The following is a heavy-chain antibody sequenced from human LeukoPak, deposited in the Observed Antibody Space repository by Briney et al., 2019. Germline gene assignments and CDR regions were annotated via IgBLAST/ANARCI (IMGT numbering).Heavy chain of an antibody. Sequence: SVKVSCKASGGTFSSYAISWVRQAPGQGLEWMGGIIPIFGTANYAQKFQGRVTITTGESTSTAYMELSSLRSEDTAVYYCARDPPYYYDSSENAFDIWGQGTMVTVSS. CDR3: ARDPPYYYDSSENAFDI. V-gene: IGHV1-69*05. CDR1: GGTFSSYA. CDR2: IIPIFGTA. D-gene: IGHD3-22*01. J-gene: IGHJ3*02.